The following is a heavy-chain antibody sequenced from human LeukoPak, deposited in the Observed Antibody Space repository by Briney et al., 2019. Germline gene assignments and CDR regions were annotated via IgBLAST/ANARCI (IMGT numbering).Heavy chain of an antibody. CDR2: ISGSGGST. V-gene: IGHV3-23*01. CDR3: AKRGIVVVPAVSYYFDY. J-gene: IGHJ4*02. Sequence: GGSLRLSCAASGFTFSSYAMSWVRQAPGKGLEWVSAISGSGGSTYYADSVKGRFTISRDNSKNTLYLQMNSLRAEDTAVYYCAKRGIVVVPAVSYYFDYWGQGTLVTVSS. CDR1: GFTFSSYA. D-gene: IGHD2-2*01.